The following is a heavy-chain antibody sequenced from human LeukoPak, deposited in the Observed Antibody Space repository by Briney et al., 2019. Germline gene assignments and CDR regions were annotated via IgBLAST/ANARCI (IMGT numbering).Heavy chain of an antibody. Sequence: PGGSLRLSCAASGFTFSSNYMSWVRQAPGKGLEWVANIKQDGSEKYYVDSVKGRFTISRDNAKNSLYLQMNSLRAEDTAVYYCARAWSIAAPSCVDVWGKGTTVTVSS. J-gene: IGHJ6*04. CDR1: GFTFSSNY. CDR2: IKQDGSEK. CDR3: ARAWSIAAPSCVDV. V-gene: IGHV3-7*01. D-gene: IGHD6-6*01.